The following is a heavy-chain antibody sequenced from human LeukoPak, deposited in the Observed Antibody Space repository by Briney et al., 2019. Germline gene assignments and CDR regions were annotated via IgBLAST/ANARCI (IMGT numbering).Heavy chain of an antibody. Sequence: SETLSLTCTVSGGSISSGSYYWSWIRQPAGKGLEWIGRIYTSGSTNYNPSLKSRVTISVDTSKNQFSLKLSSVTAADTAVYYCARGNDYGGNFPFDYWGQGTLVTVPS. J-gene: IGHJ4*02. CDR3: ARGNDYGGNFPFDY. CDR1: GGSISSGSYY. CDR2: IYTSGST. D-gene: IGHD4-23*01. V-gene: IGHV4-61*02.